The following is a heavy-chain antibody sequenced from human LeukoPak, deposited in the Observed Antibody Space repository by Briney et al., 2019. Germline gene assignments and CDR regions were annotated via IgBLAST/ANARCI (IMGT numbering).Heavy chain of an antibody. D-gene: IGHD2-8*02. Sequence: GGSLRLSCAASGFTFSNYAMLWVRQPPGKGLEWVSSIFPSGGEIHYADSVRGRFTISRDNSKSTLSLQMNSLRAEDTAIYYCATYRQVLLPFESWGQGTLVTVSS. V-gene: IGHV3-23*01. CDR1: GFTFSNYA. CDR3: ATYRQVLLPFES. CDR2: IFPSGGEI. J-gene: IGHJ4*02.